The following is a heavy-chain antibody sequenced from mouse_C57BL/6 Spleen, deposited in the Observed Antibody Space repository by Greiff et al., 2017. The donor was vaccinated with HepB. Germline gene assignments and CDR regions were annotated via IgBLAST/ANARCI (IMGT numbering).Heavy chain of an antibody. Sequence: QVQLQQPGAELVMPGASVKLSCKASGYTFTSYWMHWVKQRPGQGLEWIGEIDPSDSYTNYNQKFEGKSTLTVDKSSSTAYMQLSSLTSEDSAVYYCARNDAFAYWGQGTLVTVSA. J-gene: IGHJ3*01. V-gene: IGHV1-69*01. CDR1: GYTFTSYW. CDR3: ARNDAFAY. D-gene: IGHD2-12*01. CDR2: IDPSDSYT.